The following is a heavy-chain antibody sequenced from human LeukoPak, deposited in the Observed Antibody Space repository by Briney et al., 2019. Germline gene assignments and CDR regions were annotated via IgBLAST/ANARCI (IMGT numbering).Heavy chain of an antibody. CDR3: ARGRDDDSIEAYNWFDP. V-gene: IGHV1-8*01. J-gene: IGHJ5*02. Sequence: ASVKVSCKASGYTFTSYDINWVRQATGKGLEWMGRMNPNSGNTGYAQKFQGRVSMTRNTSISTAYMELSSRRSEDTAVYYCARGRDDDSIEAYNWFDPWGQGTLVTVSS. CDR2: MNPNSGNT. CDR1: GYTFTSYD. D-gene: IGHD4-4*01.